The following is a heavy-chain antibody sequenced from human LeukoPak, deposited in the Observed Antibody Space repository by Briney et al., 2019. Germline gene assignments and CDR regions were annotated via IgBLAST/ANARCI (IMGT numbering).Heavy chain of an antibody. CDR1: GGSISSGGYY. J-gene: IGHJ4*02. Sequence: NPSETLSLTCTVSGGSISSGGYYWSWIRQHPGKGLEWIGYIYYSGSTYYNPSLKSRVTISVDTFKNQFSLKLSSVTAADTAVYYCASRRGSRFDYWGQGTLVTVSS. CDR2: IYYSGST. D-gene: IGHD3-10*01. CDR3: ASRRGSRFDY. V-gene: IGHV4-31*03.